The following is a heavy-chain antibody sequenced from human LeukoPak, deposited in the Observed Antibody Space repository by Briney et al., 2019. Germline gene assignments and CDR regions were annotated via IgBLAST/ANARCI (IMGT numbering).Heavy chain of an antibody. D-gene: IGHD5-12*01. CDR2: ISYDGSNK. CDR1: GFTFSSYA. CDR3: AREGVDIVATISLYFDY. V-gene: IGHV3-30-3*01. J-gene: IGHJ4*01. Sequence: PGGSLRLSCAASGFTFSSYAMHWVRQAPAKGLEWVAVISYDGSNKYYADSVKGRFTISRDNSKNTLYLQMNSLRAEDTAVYYCAREGVDIVATISLYFDYWGQGTLVTVSS.